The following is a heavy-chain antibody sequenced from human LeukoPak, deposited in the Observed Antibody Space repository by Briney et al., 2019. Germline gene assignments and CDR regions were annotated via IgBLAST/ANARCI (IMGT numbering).Heavy chain of an antibody. CDR3: ARHRGSGYPYFDY. D-gene: IGHD3-22*01. J-gene: IGHJ4*02. Sequence: SETLSLTCAVYGGSFSGYYWSWIRQPPGKGLEWIGYIYYSGSTNYNPSLKSRVTISVDTSKNHFSLKLSSLTAADTAVYYCARHRGSGYPYFDYWGQGTLVTVSS. CDR2: IYYSGST. CDR1: GGSFSGYY. V-gene: IGHV4-59*01.